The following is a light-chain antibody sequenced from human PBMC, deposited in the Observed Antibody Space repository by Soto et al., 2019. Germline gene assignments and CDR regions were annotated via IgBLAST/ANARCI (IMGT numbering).Light chain of an antibody. Sequence: QSALTQPASVSGSPGQSITISCTGTSSDVGFYNLISWYQQHPGKAPKDIIFEVTKRPSGVSDRISGSKSGNTASLTISGLQAEDKADYYCFSHTGVFGGGTKLTVL. CDR1: SSDVGFYNL. J-gene: IGLJ2*01. CDR3: FSHTGV. CDR2: EVT. V-gene: IGLV2-23*02.